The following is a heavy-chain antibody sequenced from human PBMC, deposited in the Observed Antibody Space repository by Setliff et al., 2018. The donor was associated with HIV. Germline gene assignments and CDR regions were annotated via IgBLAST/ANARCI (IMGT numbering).Heavy chain of an antibody. V-gene: IGHV4-59*08. J-gene: IGHJ4*02. Sequence: PSETLSLTCTVSGGSISNYYWSWIRQPPGKGLEWIGYIYSSGSTNYNPSLKSRVTMSVDTSKNQFSLELRSVTAADTAVYYCARRVVLAAAFDYWGQGALVTVSS. D-gene: IGHD2-15*01. CDR3: ARRVVLAAAFDY. CDR2: IYSSGST. CDR1: GGSISNYY.